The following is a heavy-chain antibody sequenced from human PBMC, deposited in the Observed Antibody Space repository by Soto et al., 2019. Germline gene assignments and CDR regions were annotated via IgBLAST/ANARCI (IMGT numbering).Heavy chain of an antibody. CDR2: IYHSGTT. J-gene: IGHJ5*02. CDR1: GGSISKYY. D-gene: IGHD5-18*01. Sequence: QVQVQESGPGLVKPSETLSLTCTISGGSISKYYWSWIRQSPGKGLEWIANIYHSGTTNYNLSLKGRVSISIDSSKNQVSLRLKSVTAADTAVYYCARGGYRTLAWFDPWGQGTLVTVSS. V-gene: IGHV4-59*01. CDR3: ARGGYRTLAWFDP.